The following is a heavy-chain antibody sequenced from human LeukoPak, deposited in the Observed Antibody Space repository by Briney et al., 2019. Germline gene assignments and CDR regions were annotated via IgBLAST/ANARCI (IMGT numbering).Heavy chain of an antibody. CDR2: IKQDGSEK. CDR3: ASWGPAAYCSNGSCS. J-gene: IGHJ5*02. CDR1: GFTFSNHA. D-gene: IGHD2-15*01. Sequence: GGSLRLPCVASGFTFSNHAMTWVRQAPGKALEWVANIKQDGSEKYYVDSVKGRFTISRDNAKNSLYLQMNSLRVEDTAVYYCASWGPAAYCSNGSCSWGQGTLVTVSS. V-gene: IGHV3-7*01.